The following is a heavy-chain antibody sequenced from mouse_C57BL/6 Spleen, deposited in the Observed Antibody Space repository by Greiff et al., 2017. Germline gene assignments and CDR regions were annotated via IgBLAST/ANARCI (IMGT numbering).Heavy chain of an antibody. J-gene: IGHJ3*01. CDR1: GYTFTSYW. Sequence: QVQLQQPGAELVKPGASVKMSCKASGYTFTSYWITWVKQRPGQGLEWIGDIYPGSGSTNYNEKFKSKATLTVDTSSSTAYMQLSSLTSEDSAVYYCARSYSNYVGGFAYWGQGTLVTVSA. D-gene: IGHD2-5*01. V-gene: IGHV1-55*01. CDR2: IYPGSGST. CDR3: ARSYSNYVGGFAY.